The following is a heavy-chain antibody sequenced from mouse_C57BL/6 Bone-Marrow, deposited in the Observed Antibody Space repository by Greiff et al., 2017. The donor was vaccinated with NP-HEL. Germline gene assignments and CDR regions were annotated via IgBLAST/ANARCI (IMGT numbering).Heavy chain of an antibody. V-gene: IGHV1-81*01. CDR2: IYPRSGNT. D-gene: IGHD1-3*01. Sequence: QVQLQQSGAELARPGASVKLSCKASGYTFTSYGISWVKQRTGQGLEWIVEIYPRSGNTYYIEKFKGRATLTADKSYSIAYTELRRLTSEDSAVYFCASSITIFFAYWGQGTLVTVSA. J-gene: IGHJ3*01. CDR1: GYTFTSYG. CDR3: ASSITIFFAY.